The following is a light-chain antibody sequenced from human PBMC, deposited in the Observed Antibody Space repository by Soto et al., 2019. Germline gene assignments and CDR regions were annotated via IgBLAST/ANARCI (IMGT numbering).Light chain of an antibody. V-gene: IGLV1-40*01. CDR1: SSSVGAGYD. Sequence: QSVLTQPPSVSGAPGQRVTISCTGSSSSVGAGYDVHWYQHLPGTAPKLLIFSNTNRPSGVPDRFSGSKSGTSGSLAIAGLQAEDEGEYYCQSYDNILSAVVFGGGTKVTVL. J-gene: IGLJ2*01. CDR3: QSYDNILSAVV. CDR2: SNT.